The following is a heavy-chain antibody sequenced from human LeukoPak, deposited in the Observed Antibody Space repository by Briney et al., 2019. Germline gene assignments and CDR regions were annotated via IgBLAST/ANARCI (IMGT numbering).Heavy chain of an antibody. V-gene: IGHV4-34*01. Sequence: SETLSRTCAVYGGSFSGYYWSWIRQPPGKGLEWSGEINHSGSTNYNPSLQSRVTISVDTSKNQFSLKLSSVTAADTAVYHCARARGQLQMGIDPWGQGTLVTVSS. CDR2: INHSGST. J-gene: IGHJ5*02. D-gene: IGHD5-24*01. CDR3: ARARGQLQMGIDP. CDR1: GGSFSGYY.